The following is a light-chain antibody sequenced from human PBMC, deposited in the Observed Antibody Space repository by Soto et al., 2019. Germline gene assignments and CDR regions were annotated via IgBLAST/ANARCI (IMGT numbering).Light chain of an antibody. CDR2: GDN. Sequence: QSVQTQPPSVSGAPGQRVTIPCTGSSSNIGSFYDVHWYQQLPGTVPKLLIYGDNNRPSGVPDRFSGSKSGTSASLAITGLQPEDEADYYCQSYDNSLSHVVFGGGTQLTVL. CDR1: SSNIGSFYD. J-gene: IGLJ2*01. CDR3: QSYDNSLSHVV. V-gene: IGLV1-40*01.